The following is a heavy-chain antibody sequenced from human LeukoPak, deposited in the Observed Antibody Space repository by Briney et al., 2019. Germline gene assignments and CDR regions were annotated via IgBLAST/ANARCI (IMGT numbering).Heavy chain of an antibody. Sequence: EGSLRLSCAASGFTFSSYGMHWVRQAPGKGLEWVAVIWYDGSNKYYADSVKGRSTISRDNSKNTLYLQMNSLRAEDTAVYYCAKDFGSGYYYNDYWGQGTLVTVSS. CDR3: AKDFGSGYYYNDY. V-gene: IGHV3-33*06. D-gene: IGHD3-22*01. CDR2: IWYDGSNK. CDR1: GFTFSSYG. J-gene: IGHJ4*02.